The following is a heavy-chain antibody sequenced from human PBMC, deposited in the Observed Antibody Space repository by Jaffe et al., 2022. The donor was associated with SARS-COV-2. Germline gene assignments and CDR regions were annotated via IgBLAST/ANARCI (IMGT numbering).Heavy chain of an antibody. CDR2: IYYSGST. CDR3: ARSSGWYFDFEN. J-gene: IGHJ4*02. V-gene: IGHV4-39*01. D-gene: IGHD6-19*01. CDR1: GGPITSSSYY. Sequence: QLQLQESGPGLVKPSETLSLTCTVSGGPITSSSYYGGWVRQPPGKGLEWIGSIYYSGSTYYNPSLKSRLTILLDTSKSQFSLKLRSVTAADTGIYYCARSSGWYFDFENWGQGTLVTVSS.